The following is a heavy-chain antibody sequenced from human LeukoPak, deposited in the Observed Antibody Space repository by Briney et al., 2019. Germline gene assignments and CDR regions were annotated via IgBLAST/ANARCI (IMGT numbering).Heavy chain of an antibody. CDR2: ISSSSSYI. V-gene: IGHV3-21*01. CDR3: ARVLLVSSSWYVPDY. CDR1: GFTLSSYS. D-gene: IGHD6-13*01. J-gene: IGHJ4*01. Sequence: GGSLRLSCAASGFTLSSYSMNWVRQAPGKGLEWVSSISSSSSYIYYADSVKGRFTISRDNAKNSLYLQMNSLRAEDTAVYYCARVLLVSSSWYVPDYWGHGTLVTVFS.